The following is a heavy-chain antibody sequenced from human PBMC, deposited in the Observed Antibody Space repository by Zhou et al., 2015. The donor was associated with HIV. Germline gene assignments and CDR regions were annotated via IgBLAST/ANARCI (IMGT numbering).Heavy chain of an antibody. CDR1: GGTFSNYA. Sequence: QVQLVQSGAEVKKPGSSVKVSCKASGGTFSNYAVTWVRQAPGQGLEWMGGITPVLGTVKYAQKFQGRVTMTADRSTSTAYLDLRSLRSEDTAVYYCAREGWGSWYFDLWGRGTLVSVSS. CDR3: AREGWGSWYFDL. J-gene: IGHJ2*01. V-gene: IGHV1-69*06. D-gene: IGHD2-21*01. CDR2: ITPVLGTV.